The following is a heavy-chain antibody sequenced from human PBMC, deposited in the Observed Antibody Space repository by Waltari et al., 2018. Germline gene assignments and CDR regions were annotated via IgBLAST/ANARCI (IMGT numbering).Heavy chain of an antibody. J-gene: IGHJ3*02. V-gene: IGHV1-8*01. D-gene: IGHD3-22*01. Sequence: QVQLVQSGAEVKKPGASVKVSCKASGYTFTSYDINWVRQATGQGLEWMGWRNPNSGNTGYAQKFQGRVTMTRNTSISTAYMELSSLRSEDTAVYYCARGWGRITMIVVRAFDIWGQGTMVTVSS. CDR1: GYTFTSYD. CDR3: ARGWGRITMIVVRAFDI. CDR2: RNPNSGNT.